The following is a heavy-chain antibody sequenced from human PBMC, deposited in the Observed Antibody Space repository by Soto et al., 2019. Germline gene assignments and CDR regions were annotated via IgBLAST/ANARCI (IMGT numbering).Heavy chain of an antibody. CDR2: FIPMFNRP. Sequence: QVQLVQSGAEVKKPGSSVKVSCKASGGTFSSYAISWVRQAPGQGLEWIGGFIPMFNRPHSARKFQGRVKITADESTSTAYMDLSSLRSEDTAVYYCARGQFHHVSNYYYALDVWGQGTTVTVSS. J-gene: IGHJ6*02. V-gene: IGHV1-69*01. CDR3: ARGQFHHVSNYYYALDV. CDR1: GGTFSSYA.